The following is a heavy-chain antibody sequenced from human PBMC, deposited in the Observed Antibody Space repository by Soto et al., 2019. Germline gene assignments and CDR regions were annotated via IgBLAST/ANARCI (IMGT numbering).Heavy chain of an antibody. J-gene: IGHJ4*02. CDR1: GYTFTNYG. CDR2: VSGYKRNT. D-gene: IGHD1-26*01. Sequence: QVQLVQSGVEVKMPGASVKLACKASGYTFTNYGLTWVRQVPGQGLEWIGWVSGYKRNTNYAQKFEDRVIMTTDTSTSTAFMELRSLRPDDTGIYFCARERHWEPLIYWGQGTLLTVSP. CDR3: ARERHWEPLIY. V-gene: IGHV1-18*01.